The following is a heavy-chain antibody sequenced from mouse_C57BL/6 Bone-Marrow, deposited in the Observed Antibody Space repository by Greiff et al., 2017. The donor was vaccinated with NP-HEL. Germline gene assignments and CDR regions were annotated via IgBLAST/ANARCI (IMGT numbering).Heavy chain of an antibody. V-gene: IGHV5-17*01. CDR3: ARSYWAWYFDV. CDR2: ISSGSSTI. Sequence: EVKVVESGGGLVKPGGSLKLSCAASGFTFSDYGMHWVRQAPEKGLEWVAYISSGSSTIYYADTVKGRFTISRDNAKNTLFLQMTSLRSEDTAVYYCARSYWAWYFDVWGTGTTVTVSS. D-gene: IGHD2-10*01. J-gene: IGHJ1*03. CDR1: GFTFSDYG.